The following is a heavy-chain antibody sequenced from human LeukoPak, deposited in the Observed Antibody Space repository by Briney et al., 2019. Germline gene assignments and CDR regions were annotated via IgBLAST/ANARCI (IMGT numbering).Heavy chain of an antibody. V-gene: IGHV3-30*18. J-gene: IGHJ4*02. Sequence: PGGSLRFSCAASGFTFSGYGMPWVRQAPGKGLEWVAVISYDGSNKYYADSVKGRFTISRDNSKNTLYLQMNSLRAEDTAVYYCAKDHGVGYCSSTSCPAFVYWGQGTLVTASS. CDR2: ISYDGSNK. CDR3: AKDHGVGYCSSTSCPAFVY. CDR1: GFTFSGYG. D-gene: IGHD2-2*01.